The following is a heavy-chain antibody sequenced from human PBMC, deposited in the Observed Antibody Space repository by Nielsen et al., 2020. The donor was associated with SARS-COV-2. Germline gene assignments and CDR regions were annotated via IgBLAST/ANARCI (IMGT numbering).Heavy chain of an antibody. J-gene: IGHJ4*02. V-gene: IGHV3-30-3*02. D-gene: IGHD6-13*01. CDR1: QFAFRTYT. CDR2: ISEDGSDM. Sequence: GESLKISCAASQFAFRTYTMHWVRQAPGKGLEWVATISEDGSDMRYAESVEGRFTISRDNSKNTLYVQIAGLRPEDTAVYYCAKGRRGIAAAGRGLDYWGQGTLVTVSS. CDR3: AKGRRGIAAAGRGLDY.